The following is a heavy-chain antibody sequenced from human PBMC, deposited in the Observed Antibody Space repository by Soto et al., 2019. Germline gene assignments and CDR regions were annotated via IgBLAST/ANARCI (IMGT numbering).Heavy chain of an antibody. V-gene: IGHV4-34*01. CDR2: INHSGST. Sequence: SETLSLTCAVYGGSFSGYYWSWIRQTPGKGLEWIGEINHSGSTNYNPSLKSRVTMSEDTSKNQFSLKLSSVTAADTAVYYCASKARPYGSGSYSDYWGQGTLVTVSS. D-gene: IGHD3-10*01. CDR1: GGSFSGYY. J-gene: IGHJ4*02. CDR3: ASKARPYGSGSYSDY.